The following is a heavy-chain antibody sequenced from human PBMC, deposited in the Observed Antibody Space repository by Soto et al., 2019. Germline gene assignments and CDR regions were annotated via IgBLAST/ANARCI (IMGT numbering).Heavy chain of an antibody. CDR1: GFRFSIYG. V-gene: IGHV3-23*01. CDR2: ITASGDGT. Sequence: MQLLESGGGLAQPGGSLRLSCAASGFRFSIYGMKWVRQAPGKGLEWVSSITASGDGTYYADSVKGRFSISRDNAKKMVYLQMNSLGAEDTAVSYVMVISDALDMWGQGTMVAVTS. D-gene: IGHD2-21*01. J-gene: IGHJ3*02. CDR3: MVISDALDM.